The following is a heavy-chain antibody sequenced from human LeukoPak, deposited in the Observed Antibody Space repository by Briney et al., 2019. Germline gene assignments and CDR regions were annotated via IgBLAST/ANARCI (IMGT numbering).Heavy chain of an antibody. CDR2: IPPSDSSN. J-gene: IGHJ4*02. Sequence: AASLKTSYTASGSSITSYWISWVRQMPGKGLERMGRIPPSDSSNNSHKFFHSHVTISADEAISTDYLQWSSLKASDTAMYYCARRGTLQGYSSSCHPGDYGGQGTRVTVSS. V-gene: IGHV5-10-1*01. D-gene: IGHD6-13*01. CDR3: ARRGTLQGYSSSCHPGDY. CDR1: GSSITSYW.